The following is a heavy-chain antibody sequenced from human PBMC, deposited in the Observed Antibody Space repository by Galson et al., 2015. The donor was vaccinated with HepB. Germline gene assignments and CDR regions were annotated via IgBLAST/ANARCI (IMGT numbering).Heavy chain of an antibody. CDR2: INPNSGGT. J-gene: IGHJ3*02. CDR3: ARARGIDFWSGYYRRNDAFDI. D-gene: IGHD3-3*01. Sequence: SVKVSCKASGYTFTGYYMHWVRQAPGQGLEWMGWINPNSGGTNYAQKFQGWATMTRDTSISTAYMGLSRLRSDDTAVYYCARARGIDFWSGYYRRNDAFDIWGQGTMVTVSS. V-gene: IGHV1-2*04. CDR1: GYTFTGYY.